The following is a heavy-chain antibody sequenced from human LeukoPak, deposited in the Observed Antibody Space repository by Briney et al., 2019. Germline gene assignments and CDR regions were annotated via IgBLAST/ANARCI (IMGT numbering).Heavy chain of an antibody. D-gene: IGHD3-22*01. CDR3: ARLIPNDYYDSSGYPLEAFDI. CDR2: IYYSGST. CDR1: GGSISSGGYS. J-gene: IGHJ3*02. V-gene: IGHV4-31*03. Sequence: SETLSLTCTVSGGSISSGGYSWSWLRQHPGKGLEWIGYIYYSGSTYYNPSLKSRVTISVDTSKNQFSLKLSSVTAADTAVYYCARLIPNDYYDSSGYPLEAFDIWGQGTMVTVSS.